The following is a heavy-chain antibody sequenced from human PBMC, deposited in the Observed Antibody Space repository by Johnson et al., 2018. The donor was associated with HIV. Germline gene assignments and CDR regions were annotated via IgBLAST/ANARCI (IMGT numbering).Heavy chain of an antibody. CDR3: ARETYYDSSGLQIDTLDI. J-gene: IGHJ3*02. CDR1: GFTFGDYG. CDR2: INWNGGST. V-gene: IGHV3-20*04. D-gene: IGHD3-22*01. Sequence: VQLVESGGGLVKPGGSLRLSCAASGFTFGDYGMSWVRQVPGKGLEWVSGINWNGGSTGYADSVKGRFTISRDNSKNTLYLKMGSLRTEDMAVYYCARETYYDSSGLQIDTLDIWGQGTLVTVSS.